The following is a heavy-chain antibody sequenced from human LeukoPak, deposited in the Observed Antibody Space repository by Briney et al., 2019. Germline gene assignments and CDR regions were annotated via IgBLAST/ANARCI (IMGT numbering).Heavy chain of an antibody. J-gene: IGHJ6*02. Sequence: TGGSLRLSCAASGFPLSSYWMPWVRRAPGRGLEWVAQIRADGTRIVYGDSVKGRFTISRDNSKNTLYLQMNSLRAEDTAVYYCANSRYMIGHYYGMDVWGQGTTVTVSS. CDR3: ANSRYMIGHYYGMDV. CDR1: GFPLSSYW. D-gene: IGHD3-16*02. CDR2: IRADGTRI. V-gene: IGHV3-74*01.